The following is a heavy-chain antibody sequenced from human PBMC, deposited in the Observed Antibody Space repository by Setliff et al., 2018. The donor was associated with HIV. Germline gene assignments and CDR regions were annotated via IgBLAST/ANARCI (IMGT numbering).Heavy chain of an antibody. Sequence: SETLSLTCTVSGGSMSAYYWNWIRQPAGKGLEWIGRIYSSGSTNYNPSLKSRVTISVDRSKNQFSLKLTSVTAADTTVYYCARHSGLGGYYSPFDYWGPGTLVTVSS. CDR3: ARHSGLGGYYSPFDY. CDR2: IYSSGST. V-gene: IGHV4-4*07. J-gene: IGHJ4*02. CDR1: GGSMSAYY. D-gene: IGHD3-22*01.